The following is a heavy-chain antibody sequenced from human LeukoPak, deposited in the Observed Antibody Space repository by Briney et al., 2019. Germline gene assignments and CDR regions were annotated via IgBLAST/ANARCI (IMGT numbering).Heavy chain of an antibody. V-gene: IGHV1-18*01. CDR2: ISAYNGNT. CDR3: ARFDCSSTSCYEGDYYYYGMDV. Sequence: ASVKVSCTASGYTFTSYGISWVRQAPGQGLEWMGRISAYNGNTNYAQKLQGRVTMTTDTSTSTAYMELRSLRSDDTAVYYCARFDCSSTSCYEGDYYYYGMDVWGQGTTVTVSS. CDR1: GYTFTSYG. J-gene: IGHJ6*02. D-gene: IGHD2-2*01.